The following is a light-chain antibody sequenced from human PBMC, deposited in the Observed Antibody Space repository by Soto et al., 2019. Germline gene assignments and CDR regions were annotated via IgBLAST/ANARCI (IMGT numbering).Light chain of an antibody. Sequence: EIVMTQSPATLSVSPGERATLSCRASQSVSSNLAWYQQKPGQAPRLLIYGASTRATGIPARFSGSRSGTEFTLTISSLQSEDCAVYYCQQYNNWPPWTFGQGTKVEIK. CDR1: QSVSSN. CDR2: GAS. J-gene: IGKJ1*01. V-gene: IGKV3-15*01. CDR3: QQYNNWPPWT.